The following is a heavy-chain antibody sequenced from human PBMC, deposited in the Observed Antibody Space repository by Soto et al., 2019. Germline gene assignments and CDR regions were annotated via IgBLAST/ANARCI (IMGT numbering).Heavy chain of an antibody. V-gene: IGHV3-74*01. D-gene: IGHD1-26*01. J-gene: IGHJ3*02. CDR1: GFNFSPYF. CDR3: VRDRGTPASVDI. Sequence: EAHLVESGGGLPQPGGSLRLSCVASGFNFSPYFMAWVRQGPGRGLEWVSHIKGDGTTTAYADAVRGRFIISRDNGRNTLFLLMNGLRDEDTAVYYCVRDRGTPASVDIWGQGTTVIVSS. CDR2: IKGDGTTT.